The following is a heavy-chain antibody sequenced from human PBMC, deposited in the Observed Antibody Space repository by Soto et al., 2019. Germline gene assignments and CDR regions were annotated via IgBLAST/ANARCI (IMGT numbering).Heavy chain of an antibody. CDR2: IYSGGST. J-gene: IGHJ4*02. Sequence: EVQLVESGGGLVQPGGSLRLSCAASGVTVSSNYMSWVRQAPGKGLEWVSVIYSGGSTYYADSVKGRFTISRDNSKNTLYLQTNSLRAEDTAVYYCARHGYNYGGGYFDYWGQGTLVTVSS. CDR1: GVTVSSNY. D-gene: IGHD5-18*01. V-gene: IGHV3-66*04. CDR3: ARHGYNYGGGYFDY.